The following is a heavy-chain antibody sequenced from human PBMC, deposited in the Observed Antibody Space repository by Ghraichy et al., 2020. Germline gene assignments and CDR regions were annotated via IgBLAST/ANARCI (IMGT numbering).Heavy chain of an antibody. CDR1: GFAFSSYG. CDR3: AKDHLVGATGGSYFDY. V-gene: IGHV3-30*02. D-gene: IGHD1-26*01. CDR2: VRSDGSNK. Sequence: LSLTCVVSGFAFSSYGMHWVRQAPGKGLEWVAFVRSDGSNKYYADSVKGRFTVSRDNFKNTLYLQMNSLGAEDTAVYSCAKDHLVGATGGSYFDYWGQGTLVTVSS. J-gene: IGHJ4*02.